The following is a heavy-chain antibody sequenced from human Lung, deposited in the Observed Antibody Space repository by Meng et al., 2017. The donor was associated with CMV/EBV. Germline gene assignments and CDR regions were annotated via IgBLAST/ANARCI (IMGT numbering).Heavy chain of an antibody. Sequence: VQSGAEVKKPGSSVKVACKTSGGSFSTYTFSWVRQAPGQGLEWMGGLIPVLNKAKSAPRFQDRVTFTADETTTTAYMELSSLTFEGTAVYFCARGRGNQPLFDFWGQGTLVTVAS. V-gene: IGHV1-69*10. CDR2: LIPVLNKA. D-gene: IGHD2/OR15-2a*01. J-gene: IGHJ4*02. CDR1: GGSFSTYT. CDR3: ARGRGNQPLFDF.